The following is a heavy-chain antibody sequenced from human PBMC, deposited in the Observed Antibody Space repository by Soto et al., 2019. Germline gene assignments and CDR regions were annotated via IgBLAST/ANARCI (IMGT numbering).Heavy chain of an antibody. D-gene: IGHD5-12*01. J-gene: IGHJ4*02. CDR2: ISSSGSTI. CDR3: AREVGGNGYSGYAYPQYDLAGYFDY. Sequence: GSLRLSCAASGFTFSDYYMSWIRQAPGKGLEWVSYISSSGSTIYYADSVKGRFTISRDNAKNSLYLQMNSLRAEDTAVYYCAREVGGNGYSGYAYPQYDLAGYFDYWGQGTLVTVSS. CDR1: GFTFSDYY. V-gene: IGHV3-11*01.